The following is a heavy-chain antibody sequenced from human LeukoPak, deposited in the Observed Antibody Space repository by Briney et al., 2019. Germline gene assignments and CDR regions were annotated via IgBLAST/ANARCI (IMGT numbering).Heavy chain of an antibody. CDR1: GGSISSYY. CDR2: IYYSGST. D-gene: IGHD3-22*01. J-gene: IGHJ4*02. Sequence: TSETLSLTCTVSGGSISSYYWSWIRQPPGKGLEWIGYIYYSGSTNYNPSLKSRVTISVDTSKNQFSLKLNSVTAADTAVYYCAREYYYDTSGYKDWGQGTLVTVSS. CDR3: AREYYYDTSGYKD. V-gene: IGHV4-59*01.